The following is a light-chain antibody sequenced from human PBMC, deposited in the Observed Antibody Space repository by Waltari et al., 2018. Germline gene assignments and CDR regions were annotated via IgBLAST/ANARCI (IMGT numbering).Light chain of an antibody. J-gene: IGLJ2*01. CDR2: DVS. CDR3: CSYAGSSTLI. V-gene: IGLV2-23*02. CDR1: SSDVGGYYY. Sequence: QSALTQPASVSGSPGQSITISCTGTSSDVGGYYYVSWYQQHPDKTPKLMIYDVSKRPSGVSNRFSGSKSGTTASLKISGLQAEDEADYYCCSYAGSSTLIFGGGTRLTVL.